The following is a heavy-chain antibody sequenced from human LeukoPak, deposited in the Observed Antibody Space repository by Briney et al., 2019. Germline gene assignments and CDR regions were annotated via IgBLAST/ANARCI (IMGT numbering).Heavy chain of an antibody. Sequence: PSETLSLTCAVYGGSFSGYYWSWTRQPPGKGLEWIGEINHSGSTNYNPSLKSRVTISVDTSKNQFSLKLSSVTAADTAVYYCARRQLDYWGQGTLVTVSS. V-gene: IGHV4-34*01. CDR1: GGSFSGYY. J-gene: IGHJ4*02. D-gene: IGHD6-13*01. CDR2: INHSGST. CDR3: ARRQLDY.